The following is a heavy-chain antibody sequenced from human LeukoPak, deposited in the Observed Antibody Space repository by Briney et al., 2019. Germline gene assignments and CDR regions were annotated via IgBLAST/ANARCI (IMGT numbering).Heavy chain of an antibody. V-gene: IGHV1-69*04. J-gene: IGHJ4*02. CDR1: GGTLSIYA. CDR3: ARDPTTVVTPDDY. Sequence: SVKVSCKASGGTLSIYAISWVRQAPGQGLEWMGRIIPILGIANYAQKLQGRVTITADKSTSTAYMELSSLRSEDTAVYYCARDPTTVVTPDDYWGQGTLVTVSS. D-gene: IGHD4-23*01. CDR2: IIPILGIA.